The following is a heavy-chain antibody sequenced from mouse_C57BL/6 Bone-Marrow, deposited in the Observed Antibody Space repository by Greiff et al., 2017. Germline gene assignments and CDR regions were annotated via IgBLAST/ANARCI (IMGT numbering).Heavy chain of an antibody. Sequence: VQLQQPGAALVMPGASVKLSCKASGYTFTSYWMHWVKQRPGQGLEWIGEIDPSDSYTNYNQKFKGKSTLTVDKSSSTDYMQLSSLTSEYSAVYYCARIPYDYYFDYWGQGTTLTVSS. CDR1: GYTFTSYW. V-gene: IGHV1-69*01. J-gene: IGHJ2*01. D-gene: IGHD2-4*01. CDR2: IDPSDSYT. CDR3: ARIPYDYYFDY.